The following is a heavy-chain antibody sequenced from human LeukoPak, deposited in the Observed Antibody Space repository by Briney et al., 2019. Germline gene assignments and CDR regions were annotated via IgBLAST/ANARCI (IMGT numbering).Heavy chain of an antibody. Sequence: GGSLRLSCAASGFTFSSYSMNWVRQAPGKGLEWVSSISSGSGYIYYRDSVKGRFTISRHNAKNSLYLQMNSLRVEDTAVYYCARSTSARSPCFDYSGQGTLVTVSS. CDR2: ISSGSGYI. J-gene: IGHJ4*02. V-gene: IGHV3-21*06. CDR1: GFTFSSYS. D-gene: IGHD6-6*01. CDR3: ARSTSARSPCFDY.